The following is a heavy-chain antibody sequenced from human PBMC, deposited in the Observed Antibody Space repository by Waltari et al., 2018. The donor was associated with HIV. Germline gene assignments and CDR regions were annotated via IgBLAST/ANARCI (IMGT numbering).Heavy chain of an antibody. CDR3: ATPGIVGATGYFDY. V-gene: IGHV1-24*01. CDR1: GYTLTELS. CDR2: FDPEDGET. J-gene: IGHJ4*02. Sequence: QVQLVQSGAEVKKPGASVKVSCKVSGYTLTELSMHWVRQAPGKGLAWMEGFDPEDGETIYAQKFQGRVTMTEETSTDTAYRELSSLRSEDTAVYYCATPGIVGATGYFDYWGQGTLVTVSS. D-gene: IGHD1-26*01.